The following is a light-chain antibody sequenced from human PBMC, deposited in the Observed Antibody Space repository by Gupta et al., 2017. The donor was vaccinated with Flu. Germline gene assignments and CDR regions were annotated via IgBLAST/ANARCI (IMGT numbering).Light chain of an antibody. CDR1: SSDVGTYNR. Sequence: QSALTQPPSVSGSPRQSVTISCTGTSSDVGTYNRVSWYQQSPGTAPNLMIYEVSNRPSGVPDRFSGSKSGNTASLTISGLQGEDEADYYCSSYTSSYTFVFGTGTKVTVL. V-gene: IGLV2-18*02. CDR3: SSYTSSYTFV. CDR2: EVS. J-gene: IGLJ1*01.